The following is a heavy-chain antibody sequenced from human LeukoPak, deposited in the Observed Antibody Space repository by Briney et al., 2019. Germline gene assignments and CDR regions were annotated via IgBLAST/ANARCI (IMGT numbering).Heavy chain of an antibody. CDR1: GFTFSASA. D-gene: IGHD7-27*01. Sequence: GGSLRLSCAASGFTFSASAIHWVRQASGKGLEWVGRIRSKGNNYATAYAASVKGRFTISRDDSMNTAYLQMNSLKTEDTAVYYCIRWGSAPWGQGTLVTVSS. J-gene: IGHJ5*02. CDR2: IRSKGNNYAT. CDR3: IRWGSAP. V-gene: IGHV3-73*01.